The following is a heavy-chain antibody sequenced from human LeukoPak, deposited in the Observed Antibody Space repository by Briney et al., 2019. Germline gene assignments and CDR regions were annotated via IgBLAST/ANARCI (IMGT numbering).Heavy chain of an antibody. Sequence: ASVKVSCTASGGTFSSYAISWVRQAPGQGLEWMGGIIPIFGTANYAQKFQGRVTITTDESTSTAYMELSSLRSEDTAVYYCARDRGTYYYDSSGYYSFDYWGQGTLVTVSS. J-gene: IGHJ4*02. CDR1: GGTFSSYA. CDR2: IIPIFGTA. D-gene: IGHD3-22*01. CDR3: ARDRGTYYYDSSGYYSFDY. V-gene: IGHV1-69*05.